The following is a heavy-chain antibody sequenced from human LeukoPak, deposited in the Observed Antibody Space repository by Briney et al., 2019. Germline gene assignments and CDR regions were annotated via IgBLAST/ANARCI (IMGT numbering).Heavy chain of an antibody. CDR2: ISSSSSTI. D-gene: IGHD6-13*01. Sequence: PGGSLRLSCAASGFTFSSYSMNWVRQAPGKGLEWVSYISSSSSTIYYADSVKGRFTISRDNAKNSLYLQMNSLRAEDTAVYYCAREYSSSWYHDAFDIWGQGTMVTVSS. J-gene: IGHJ3*02. V-gene: IGHV3-48*01. CDR3: AREYSSSWYHDAFDI. CDR1: GFTFSSYS.